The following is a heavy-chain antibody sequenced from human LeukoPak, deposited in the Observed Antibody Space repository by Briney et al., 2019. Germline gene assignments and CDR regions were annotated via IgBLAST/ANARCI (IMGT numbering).Heavy chain of an antibody. CDR3: VKVRGRARVGYFDY. Sequence: PGGPLRLSCAASGYTFSNDWIHWVRQAPGKGLVWVSRINKDGSVIDYAESVKGRFSISRDNAKNTLYLQMNSLRAEDTAIYYCVKVRGRARVGYFDYWGQGALVTVSS. CDR2: INKDGSVI. CDR1: GYTFSNDW. D-gene: IGHD1-26*01. J-gene: IGHJ4*02. V-gene: IGHV3-74*01.